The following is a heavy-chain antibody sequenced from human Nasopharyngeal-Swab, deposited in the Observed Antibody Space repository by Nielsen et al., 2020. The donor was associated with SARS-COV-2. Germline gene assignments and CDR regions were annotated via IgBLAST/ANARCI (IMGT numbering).Heavy chain of an antibody. D-gene: IGHD1-26*01. Sequence: GESLKISCAASGFTFSSYGMHWVRQAPGKGLEWVAVIWYDGSNKYYADSVKGRFTISRDNSKNTLYLQMNSLIAEDTAVYYCARDGGVGATTGLDYWGQGTLVTVSS. CDR2: IWYDGSNK. CDR3: ARDGGVGATTGLDY. CDR1: GFTFSSYG. V-gene: IGHV3-33*01. J-gene: IGHJ4*02.